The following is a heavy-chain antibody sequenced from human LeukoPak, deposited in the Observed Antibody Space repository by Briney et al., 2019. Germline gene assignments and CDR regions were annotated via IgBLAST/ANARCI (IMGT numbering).Heavy chain of an antibody. CDR1: GFTFSSYW. CDR2: INSDGSST. D-gene: IGHD4-17*01. CDR3: AREQLPYGDYAGYFDL. V-gene: IGHV3-74*01. Sequence: GGSLRLSCAASGFTFSSYWMHWVRQAPGKGLVRVSRINSDGSSTSYADSVKGRFTISRDNAKNTLYLQMNSLRAEDTAVYYCAREQLPYGDYAGYFDLWGRGTLVTVSS. J-gene: IGHJ2*01.